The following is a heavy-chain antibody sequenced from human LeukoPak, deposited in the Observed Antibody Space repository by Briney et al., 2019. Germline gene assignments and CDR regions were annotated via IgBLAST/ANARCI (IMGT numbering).Heavy chain of an antibody. CDR3: ARGGTICSGGDCYLNWLDR. Sequence: ASVKVSCTTSGYTFSDYYIHWVRQAPGQGLEWMGWINPNSGGTNYAQKFQGRVTMTRDTSISTAYMDLDRLTSDDTAVYYCARGGTICSGGDCYLNWLDRWGQGTLVTVSS. J-gene: IGHJ5*02. CDR2: INPNSGGT. CDR1: GYTFSDYY. D-gene: IGHD2-21*02. V-gene: IGHV1-2*02.